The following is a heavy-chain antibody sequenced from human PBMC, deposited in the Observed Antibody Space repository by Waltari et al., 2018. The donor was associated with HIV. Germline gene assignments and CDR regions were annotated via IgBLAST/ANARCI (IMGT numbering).Heavy chain of an antibody. CDR1: GFTFDDYA. CDR3: AKAPLRFLEWSANYCMDV. CDR2: ISWNSGSI. V-gene: IGHV3-9*01. Sequence: EVQLVESGGGLVQPGRSLRLSCAASGFTFDDYAMHWVRQAPGKGLEWVSGISWNSGSIGYADSVKGRFTISRDNAKNSLYLQMNSLRAEDTALYYCAKAPLRFLEWSANYCMDVWGQGTTVTVSS. D-gene: IGHD3-3*01. J-gene: IGHJ6*02.